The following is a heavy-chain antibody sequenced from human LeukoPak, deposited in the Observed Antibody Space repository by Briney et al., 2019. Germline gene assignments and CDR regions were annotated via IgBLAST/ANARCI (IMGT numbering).Heavy chain of an antibody. Sequence: GGSLRPSCAASGFTFSSYDMSWVRQAPGKGLEWVSAISGSGGITYYPDSEKGRFTVSRDNSKNTLYLQMNSLRAEDTAIYYCAKRLPFYYDYWGQGILVTVSS. V-gene: IGHV3-23*01. CDR3: AKRLPFYYDY. J-gene: IGHJ4*02. CDR1: GFTFSSYD. D-gene: IGHD5-18*01. CDR2: ISGSGGIT.